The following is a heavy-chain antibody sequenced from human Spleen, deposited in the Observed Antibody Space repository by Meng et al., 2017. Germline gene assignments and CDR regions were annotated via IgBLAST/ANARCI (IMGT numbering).Heavy chain of an antibody. Sequence: GASLKISCAASGFTFSSNAMHWVRQAPGKGLGWVAVISYDGSNKYYADSVKSRFTISRDNSKNTRYVQMNSLRGENTAVYYCARDYGADGRGYYFDYWGQGTLVTVAS. D-gene: IGHD3-22*01. V-gene: IGHV3-30*04. CDR1: GFTFSSNA. CDR3: ARDYGADGRGYYFDY. J-gene: IGHJ4*02. CDR2: ISYDGSNK.